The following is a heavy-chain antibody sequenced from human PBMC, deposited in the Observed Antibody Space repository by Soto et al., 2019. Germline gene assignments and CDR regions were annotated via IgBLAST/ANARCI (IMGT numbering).Heavy chain of an antibody. CDR1: GAPITIHY. D-gene: IGHD2-21*01. V-gene: IGHV4-59*11. CDR3: ARDACDPYEH. CDR2: IYYSGST. Sequence: SETRSLTCTVSGAPITIHYWSWIRQAPGKGLEWIGYIYYSGSTTYNPSLRSRVTMSADTSKDQFSLKLNSVTAADTAVYYCARDACDPYEHWG. J-gene: IGHJ1*01.